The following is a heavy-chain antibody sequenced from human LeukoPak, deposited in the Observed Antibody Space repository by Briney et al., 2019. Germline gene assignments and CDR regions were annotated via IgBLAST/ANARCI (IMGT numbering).Heavy chain of an antibody. Sequence: SETLSLTCTVSGYSISNNYYWSWIRQPPGKGLEWIGSIHHTGTTTYNPSLKSRVTISVDPSKNQSSLKLSSVTAADTAVYYCASGYSGYGAFDIWGQGTMVTVSS. J-gene: IGHJ3*02. CDR1: GYSISNNYY. CDR2: IHHTGTT. D-gene: IGHD5-12*01. V-gene: IGHV4-38-2*02. CDR3: ASGYSGYGAFDI.